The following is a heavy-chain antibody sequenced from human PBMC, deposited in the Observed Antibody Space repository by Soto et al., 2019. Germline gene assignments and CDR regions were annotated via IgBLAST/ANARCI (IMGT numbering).Heavy chain of an antibody. CDR2: INPNSGGT. J-gene: IGHJ6*02. CDR1: GYTFTGYY. D-gene: IGHD5-18*01. Sequence: ASVKVSCKASGYTFTGYYMHWVRQAPGQGLEWMGWINPNSGGTNYAQKFQGWVTMTRDTSISTAYMELSRLRSDDTAVYYCGREEVDTAMTHYGMDVWGQGTTVTVSS. V-gene: IGHV1-2*04. CDR3: GREEVDTAMTHYGMDV.